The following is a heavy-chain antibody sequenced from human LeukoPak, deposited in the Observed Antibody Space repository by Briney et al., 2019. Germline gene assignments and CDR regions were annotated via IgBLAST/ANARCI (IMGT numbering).Heavy chain of an antibody. Sequence: ASVKVSCKASGHTFTGYYMHWVRQAPGQGLEWMGWINPNSGGTNYAQKFQGRVTMTRDTSISTAYMELSRLRSDDTAVYYCARDGDPDYDILTGYYDYWGQGTLVTVSS. V-gene: IGHV1-2*02. D-gene: IGHD3-9*01. J-gene: IGHJ4*02. CDR2: INPNSGGT. CDR1: GHTFTGYY. CDR3: ARDGDPDYDILTGYYDY.